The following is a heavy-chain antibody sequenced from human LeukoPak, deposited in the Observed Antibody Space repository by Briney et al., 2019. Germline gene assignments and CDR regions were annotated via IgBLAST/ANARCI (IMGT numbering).Heavy chain of an antibody. D-gene: IGHD3-22*01. Sequence: GGSLRLSCAASGFTFSSYAMSWVRQAPGKGLEWVSAISGSGGSTYYADSVKGRFTISRDNSKNTLYLQMNSLRAEDTAVYYCVPLGQIVVVPYFDYRGQGTLVTVSS. V-gene: IGHV3-23*01. CDR1: GFTFSSYA. CDR2: ISGSGGST. J-gene: IGHJ4*02. CDR3: VPLGQIVVVPYFDY.